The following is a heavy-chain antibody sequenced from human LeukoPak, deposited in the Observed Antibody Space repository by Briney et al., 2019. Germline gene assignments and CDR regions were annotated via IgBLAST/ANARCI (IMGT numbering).Heavy chain of an antibody. V-gene: IGHV4-59*01. J-gene: IGHJ4*02. CDR3: ARVSRSVITFGGVIAFFDY. D-gene: IGHD3-16*02. CDR2: IYYSGST. Sequence: SETLSLTCTVSGGSISSFYWSWIRQPPGKGLEWIGYIYYSGSTNYNPSLKSRVTISVDTSKNQFSLKLSSVTAADTAVYYCARVSRSVITFGGVIAFFDYWGQGTLVTVSS. CDR1: GGSISSFY.